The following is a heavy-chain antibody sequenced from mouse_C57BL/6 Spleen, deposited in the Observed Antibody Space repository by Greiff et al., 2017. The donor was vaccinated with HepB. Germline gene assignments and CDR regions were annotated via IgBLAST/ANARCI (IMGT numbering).Heavy chain of an antibody. CDR2: ISDGGSYT. J-gene: IGHJ1*03. CDR3: ARGGDYYGSSYRYFDV. V-gene: IGHV5-4*03. D-gene: IGHD1-1*01. CDR1: GFTFSSYA. Sequence: EVKVEESGGGLVKPGGSLKLSCAASGFTFSSYAMSWVRQTPEKRLEWVATISDGGSYTYYPDNVKGRFTISRDNAKNNLYLQMSHLKSEDTAMYYCARGGDYYGSSYRYFDVWGTGTTVTVSS.